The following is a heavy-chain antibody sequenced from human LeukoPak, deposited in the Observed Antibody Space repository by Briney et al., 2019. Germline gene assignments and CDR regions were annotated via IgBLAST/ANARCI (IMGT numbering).Heavy chain of an antibody. CDR1: GGTFSSYA. CDR2: IIPIFGTA. CDR3: ARASGYDWGVDY. V-gene: IGHV1-69*05. J-gene: IGHJ4*02. Sequence: SVKVSCKASGGTFSSYAISWVRLAPGQGLEWMGRIIPIFGTANYAQKFQGRVTITTDESTSTAYMELSSLRSEDTAVYYCARASGYDWGVDYWGQGTLVTVSS. D-gene: IGHD5-12*01.